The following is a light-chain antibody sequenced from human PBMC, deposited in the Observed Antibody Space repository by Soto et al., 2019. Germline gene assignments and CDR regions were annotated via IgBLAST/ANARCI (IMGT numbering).Light chain of an antibody. CDR3: LQDYNYPWT. V-gene: IGKV1-6*01. CDR2: AAT. J-gene: IGKJ1*01. Sequence: AIQLTQSPSSLAASLGDRVTITCRASTGIRTDLSWYQQKPGKVPKVLIYAATSLHSGVPSRFRGSGSGTDFTLTISSLQPEDFETYYCLQDYNYPWTFGQGTKVDIK. CDR1: TGIRTD.